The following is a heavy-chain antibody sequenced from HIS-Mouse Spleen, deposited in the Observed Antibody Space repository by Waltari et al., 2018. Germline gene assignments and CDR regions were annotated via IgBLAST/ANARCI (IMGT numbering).Heavy chain of an antibody. CDR1: GFTFSSYA. CDR3: AQNYYGSGSYYY. Sequence: EVQLLESGGGLVQPGGSLRLSCAASGFTFSSYAMSWVRQAPGKGVGMVAAISGSGGSTYDADSVKGRFTISRDNSKNTLYLQMNSLRAEDTAVYYCAQNYYGSGSYYYWGQGTLVTVSS. CDR2: ISGSGGST. V-gene: IGHV3-23*01. D-gene: IGHD3-10*01. J-gene: IGHJ4*02.